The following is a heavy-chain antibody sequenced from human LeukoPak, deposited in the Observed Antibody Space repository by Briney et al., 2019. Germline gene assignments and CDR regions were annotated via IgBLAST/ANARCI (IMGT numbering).Heavy chain of an antibody. CDR3: ASYSSSGNYFDC. V-gene: IGHV4-34*01. Sequence: SETLSLTSAVYGGPLSGYYWSWIRQPPGKGREGIGEINHSGSTNYNPSPKSRGTISVDTSKNQFSLTLSSVTAAETAVYYCASYSSSGNYFDCWGQGTLVTVSS. CDR2: INHSGST. D-gene: IGHD6-13*01. CDR1: GGPLSGYY. J-gene: IGHJ4*02.